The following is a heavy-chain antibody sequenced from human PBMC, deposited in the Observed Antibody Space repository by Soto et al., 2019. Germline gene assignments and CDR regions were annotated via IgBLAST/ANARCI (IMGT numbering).Heavy chain of an antibody. D-gene: IGHD6-13*01. V-gene: IGHV3-15*01. CDR2: IKSKTDGGTT. J-gene: IGHJ6*02. Sequence: EVQLVESGGGLVKPGGSLRLSCAASGFTFSNAWMSWVRQAPGKGLEWVGRIKSKTDGGTTDYAAPVKGRFTISRDDSKNTLYLQMNSLKTEDTAVYYCTILIAQQLVQHYYYGMDVWGQGTTVTVSS. CDR1: GFTFSNAW. CDR3: TILIAQQLVQHYYYGMDV.